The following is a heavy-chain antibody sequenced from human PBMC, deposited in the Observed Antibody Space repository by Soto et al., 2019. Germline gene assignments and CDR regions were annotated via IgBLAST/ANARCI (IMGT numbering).Heavy chain of an antibody. J-gene: IGHJ3*01. CDR1: GFTFSDYD. V-gene: IGHV3-23*01. Sequence: EVQLLESGGGLVQPGGSLRLSCATSGFTFSDYDMRWVRQAPGKELEWLSSISGSGKGDAIRDADSVKGRFTISRDNSKNTVYLQMNSLRDEDTAVYYCARGPKIVVGPPHHRTFDFWGQGTMVTVS. D-gene: IGHD3-22*01. CDR2: ISGSGKGDAI. CDR3: ARGPKIVVGPPHHRTFDF.